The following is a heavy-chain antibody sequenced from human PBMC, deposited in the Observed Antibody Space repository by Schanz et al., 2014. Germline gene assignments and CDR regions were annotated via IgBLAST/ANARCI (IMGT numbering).Heavy chain of an antibody. CDR3: ARGGAGSVLFFFDY. Sequence: EVQLVESGGGLVQPGGSLRLSCAASGFTFSRYWMSWVRQAPGKGLEWLANINQDGSEEYYVDSLNGRLTISRDNARNSLYLQRNSLRAEDTAVYFCARGGAGSVLFFFDYWGQGTLVTVSS. CDR2: INQDGSEE. CDR1: GFTFSRYW. D-gene: IGHD3-10*01. V-gene: IGHV3-7*04. J-gene: IGHJ4*02.